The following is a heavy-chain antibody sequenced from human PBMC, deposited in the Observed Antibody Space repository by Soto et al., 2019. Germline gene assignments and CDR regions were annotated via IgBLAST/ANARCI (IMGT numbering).Heavy chain of an antibody. D-gene: IGHD3-22*01. CDR3: ARGGYWRFDY. Sequence: QVQIQQWGGGLLKPSETLSLSCTVYGGSLSNYAWSWSRQPPGRGLEWIGEVYPKGKSDYNPSLKSRVTIAVDTSKNQFSLKLSSVIAADTAVYFCARGGYWRFDYWGQGALVTVSS. CDR2: VYPKGKS. V-gene: IGHV4-34*01. J-gene: IGHJ4*02. CDR1: GGSLSNYA.